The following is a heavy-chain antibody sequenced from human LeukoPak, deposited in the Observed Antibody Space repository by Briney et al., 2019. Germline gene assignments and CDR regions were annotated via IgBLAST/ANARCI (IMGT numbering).Heavy chain of an antibody. CDR3: ARDVRPVAAHFDY. Sequence: PGGSLRLSCAASGFTFSSDSMNWVRQAPAKGLEWGSSSSSSSSYIYYADSVKGRVTISRDNAKNSLYLQMNSLRAEDTAVYYCARDVRPVAAHFDYWGQGTLVTVSS. D-gene: IGHD6-19*01. CDR2: SSSSSSYI. V-gene: IGHV3-21*01. CDR1: GFTFSSDS. J-gene: IGHJ4*02.